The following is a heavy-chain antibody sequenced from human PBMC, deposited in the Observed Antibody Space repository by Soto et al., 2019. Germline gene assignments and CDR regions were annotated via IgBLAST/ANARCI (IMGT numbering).Heavy chain of an antibody. CDR3: ARDEGIAADYQDY. J-gene: IGHJ4*02. Sequence: QVQLVESGGGGVQPGRSLRLSCAASGFTFSSYGMHWVRQAPGKGLEWVAVIWYDGSNKYYADSVKGRFTISRDNSKNKLYLEMNSLRAEDTAVYHCARDEGIAADYQDYWGQGTLVTVSS. V-gene: IGHV3-33*01. D-gene: IGHD6-13*01. CDR1: GFTFSSYG. CDR2: IWYDGSNK.